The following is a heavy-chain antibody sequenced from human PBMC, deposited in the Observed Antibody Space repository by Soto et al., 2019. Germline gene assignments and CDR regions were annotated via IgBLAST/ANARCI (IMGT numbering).Heavy chain of an antibody. D-gene: IGHD2-8*01. V-gene: IGHV4-59*01. Sequence: SETLSLTCTVSGPSISSYYWSWIRQPPGKGLEWIGYIYYSGSTNYNPSLKSRVTISVDTSKNQFSLKLSSVTAADTAVYYCARYGYCTNGVCYNAFDIWGQGTMVTVSS. CDR1: GPSISSYY. CDR2: IYYSGST. J-gene: IGHJ3*02. CDR3: ARYGYCTNGVCYNAFDI.